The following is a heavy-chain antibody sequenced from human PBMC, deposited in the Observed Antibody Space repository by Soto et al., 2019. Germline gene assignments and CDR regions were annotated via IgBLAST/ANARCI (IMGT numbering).Heavy chain of an antibody. CDR1: GWSFSGYY. Sequence: PSETLSLTCAVYGWSFSGYYWSWIRQPPGKGLEWIGEINHSGSTNYNPALKRRVTISVDTSKNQFSLRLSSVTAADTAVYYCARAWGRSGYNYGLLNYWGQGSLVTVSS. V-gene: IGHV4-34*01. D-gene: IGHD5-18*01. J-gene: IGHJ4*02. CDR3: ARAWGRSGYNYGLLNY. CDR2: INHSGST.